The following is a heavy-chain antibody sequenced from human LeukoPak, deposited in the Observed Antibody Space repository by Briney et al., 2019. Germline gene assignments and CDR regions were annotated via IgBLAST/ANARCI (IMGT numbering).Heavy chain of an antibody. CDR1: GFTFSSYG. J-gene: IGHJ4*02. D-gene: IGHD3-22*01. V-gene: IGHV3-23*01. CDR2: ISGSGGST. CDR3: AKVGDSSGQGEFDY. Sequence: GGSLRLSCAASGFTFSSYGMSWVRQAPGKGLEWVSAISGSGGSTYYADSVKGRFTISRDNSKNTLYLQMNSLRAEETAVYYCAKVGDSSGQGEFDYWGQGPLVAVSS.